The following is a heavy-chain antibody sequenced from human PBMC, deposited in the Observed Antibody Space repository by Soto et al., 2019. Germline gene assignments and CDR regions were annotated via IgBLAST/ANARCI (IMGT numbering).Heavy chain of an antibody. CDR2: IYYSGST. V-gene: IGHV4-30-4*01. CDR1: GGSISSGDYY. J-gene: IGHJ5*02. CDR3: ARGIVFLRTDIVVVPAATWLDP. D-gene: IGHD2-2*01. Sequence: SETLSLTCTVSGGSISSGDYYWSWIRQPPGKGLEWIGYIYYSGSTYYNPSLKSRVTISVDTSKNRFSLKLSSVTAADTAVYYCARGIVFLRTDIVVVPAATWLDPWGQGTLVTVSS.